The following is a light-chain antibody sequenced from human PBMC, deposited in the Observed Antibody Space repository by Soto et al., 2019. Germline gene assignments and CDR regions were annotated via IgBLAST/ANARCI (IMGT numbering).Light chain of an antibody. Sequence: DIQMTQSPSSLSASVGDAVSLTCRASRSISNYLNWYQQKPGRAPKLLISGASSLQRGVPSRFSGSGSGTTCNLTITSLQPDDFVFYFCQMSYTANFTFGPGTKVEI. CDR1: RSISNY. CDR2: GAS. J-gene: IGKJ3*01. V-gene: IGKV1-39*01. CDR3: QMSYTANFT.